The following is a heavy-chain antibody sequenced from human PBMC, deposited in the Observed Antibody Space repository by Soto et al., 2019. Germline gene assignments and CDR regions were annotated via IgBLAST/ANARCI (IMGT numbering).Heavy chain of an antibody. V-gene: IGHV4-59*12. CDR1: DGSIYSYY. CDR2: IYYSGYT. Sequence: SETLSITCSVPDGSIYSYYWGCIRRPPGKGLEWIGSIYYSGYTYYNPSLKSRVSMSVDTSTSHFSLNVNSVTAADTAVYYCARRVPRKLLYSWGPGTLVTVSS. CDR3: ARRVPRKLLYS. J-gene: IGHJ1*01. D-gene: IGHD2-21*01.